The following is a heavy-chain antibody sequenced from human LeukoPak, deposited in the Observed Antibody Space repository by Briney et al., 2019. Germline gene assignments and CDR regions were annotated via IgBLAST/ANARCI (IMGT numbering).Heavy chain of an antibody. CDR1: GGSISSSDYY. Sequence: ASETLSLTCTVSGGSISSSDYYWGWIRQPPGKGLEWIGSIYYGGSTYYNPSLKSRVTISVDTSMNQFSLKLSFVTTADTAVYYCARALGYRSGGSCTRGYNWFDPWGQGTLVTVPS. J-gene: IGHJ5*02. CDR2: IYYGGST. CDR3: ARALGYRSGGSCTRGYNWFDP. D-gene: IGHD2-15*01. V-gene: IGHV4-39*01.